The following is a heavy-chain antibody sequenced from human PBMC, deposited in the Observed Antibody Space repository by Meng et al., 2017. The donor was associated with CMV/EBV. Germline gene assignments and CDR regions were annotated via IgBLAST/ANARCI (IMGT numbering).Heavy chain of an antibody. V-gene: IGHV1-2*02. Sequence: ASVKVSCKASGYTFTGYYMHWVRQAPGQGLEWMGWINPNSGGTNYAQKFQGRVTMTRDTSISTAYMELSSVTAADTAVYYCARGPTYYYYGMDVWGQGTTVTVSS. CDR3: ARGPTYYYYGMDV. CDR1: GYTFTGYY. CDR2: INPNSGGT. J-gene: IGHJ6*02.